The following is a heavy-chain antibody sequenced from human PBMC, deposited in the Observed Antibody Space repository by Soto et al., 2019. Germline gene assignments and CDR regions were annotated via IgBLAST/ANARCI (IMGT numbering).Heavy chain of an antibody. Sequence: GESLKISCKGSGYSFTSYWIGWVRQMPGKGLEWMGIIYPGDSDTRYSPSFQGQVTISADKSISTAYLQWSSLKASDTAMYYCARDLGYCTNGVCDYYGMDVWGQGTMVTVSS. J-gene: IGHJ6*02. CDR3: ARDLGYCTNGVCDYYGMDV. CDR2: IYPGDSDT. V-gene: IGHV5-51*01. D-gene: IGHD2-8*01. CDR1: GYSFTSYW.